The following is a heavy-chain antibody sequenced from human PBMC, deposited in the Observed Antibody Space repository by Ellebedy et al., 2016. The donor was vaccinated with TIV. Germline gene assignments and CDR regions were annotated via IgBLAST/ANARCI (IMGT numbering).Heavy chain of an antibody. D-gene: IGHD2-21*02. J-gene: IGHJ6*02. CDR1: GFTFSTYA. V-gene: IGHV3-30-3*01. CDR2: ISYDGSNK. CDR3: ARDGDENCGGDCYYYYYGMDV. Sequence: PGGSLRLSCAASGFTFSTYAVHWVRQAPGKGLEWVAVISYDGSNKYYADSVKGRFTISRDNSKNTLYLQMNSLRAEDTAVYYCARDGDENCGGDCYYYYYGMDVWGQGTTVTVSS.